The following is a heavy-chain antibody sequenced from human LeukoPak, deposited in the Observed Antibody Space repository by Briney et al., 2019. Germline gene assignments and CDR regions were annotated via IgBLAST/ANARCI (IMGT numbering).Heavy chain of an antibody. V-gene: IGHV4-34*01. CDR2: INHSGST. J-gene: IGHJ3*02. CDR3: ARVGFDIVVVPAATSAFDI. CDR1: GRSFSGYY. D-gene: IGHD2-2*01. Sequence: SQTLSLTCAVYGRSFSGYYWSWIRHPPGNGLEWNGAINHSGSTNYNPSLKSRVTISVDTSKNQFSLKLSSVTAADTAVYYCARVGFDIVVVPAATSAFDIWGQGTMVTVSS.